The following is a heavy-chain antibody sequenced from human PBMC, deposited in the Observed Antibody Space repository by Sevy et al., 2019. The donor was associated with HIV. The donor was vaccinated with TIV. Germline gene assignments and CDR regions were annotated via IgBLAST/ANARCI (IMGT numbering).Heavy chain of an antibody. J-gene: IGHJ6*02. D-gene: IGHD2-15*01. V-gene: IGHV3-53*01. Sequence: GGSLRLSCAASGFTVSSNYMSWVRQAPGKGLEWVSVIYSGGSTYYADSVKGRFTISRDNSKNTLYLQMNSLRAEDTAVYYCARVNCSGGSCYYYYGMDVWGPGTTVTVSS. CDR1: GFTVSSNY. CDR2: IYSGGST. CDR3: ARVNCSGGSCYYYYGMDV.